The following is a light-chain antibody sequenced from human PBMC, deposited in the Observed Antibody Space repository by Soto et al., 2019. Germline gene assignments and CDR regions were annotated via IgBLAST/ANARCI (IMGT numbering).Light chain of an antibody. J-gene: IGKJ1*01. CDR3: QQYNTWLWT. CDR2: GAS. Sequence: EVVMTQSPATLSVSPGARVTLSCRASQSINAHLAWYQQKPGQAPRLLIHGASTMAPGIPARFSGSGFGTEFILTIRSMQSEDFAIYYCQQYNTWLWTFGQGTKVE. V-gene: IGKV3-15*01. CDR1: QSINAH.